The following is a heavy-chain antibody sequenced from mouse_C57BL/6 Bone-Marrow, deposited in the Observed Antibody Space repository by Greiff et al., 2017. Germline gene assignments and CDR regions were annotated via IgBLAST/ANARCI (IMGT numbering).Heavy chain of an antibody. CDR3: ARQLGQGPFAY. D-gene: IGHD4-1*02. Sequence: QVQLQQSGPELVKPGASVKISCKASGYSFTSYYIHWVKQRPGKGLEWIGWIYPGSGNTKYNEKFKGKATLTADTSSSTAYMQLSSLTSEDSAVYYCARQLGQGPFAYWGQGTLVTVSA. J-gene: IGHJ3*01. V-gene: IGHV1-66*01. CDR2: IYPGSGNT. CDR1: GYSFTSYY.